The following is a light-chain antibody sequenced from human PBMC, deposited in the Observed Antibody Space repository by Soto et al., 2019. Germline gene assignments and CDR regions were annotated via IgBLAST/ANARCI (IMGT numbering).Light chain of an antibody. Sequence: QSALTQPASVSGSPGQSITISCTGTSSDVGGYNYVPWYQQHPGKAPKLMIYDVSNRPSGVSNRFSGSKSGNTASLTTSGLQAEDEADYYCSSYTSSSTPFYVFGTGTKLTVL. CDR1: SSDVGGYNY. CDR3: SSYTSSSTPFYV. J-gene: IGLJ1*01. V-gene: IGLV2-14*01. CDR2: DVS.